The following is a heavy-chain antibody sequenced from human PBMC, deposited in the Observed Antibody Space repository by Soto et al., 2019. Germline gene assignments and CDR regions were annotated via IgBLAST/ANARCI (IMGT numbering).Heavy chain of an antibody. CDR3: ARGPLLWGDV. V-gene: IGHV1-3*01. Sequence: ASVKVFRKASGYTFTNYSMHLVRQAPGQRLEWMGWINAGNGNTKYSQKFQGRVTITRDTSASTAYMELSSLRYEDTAVYYCARGPLLWGDVWGQGTTVTVSS. CDR1: GYTFTNYS. CDR2: INAGNGNT. J-gene: IGHJ6*02. D-gene: IGHD3-10*01.